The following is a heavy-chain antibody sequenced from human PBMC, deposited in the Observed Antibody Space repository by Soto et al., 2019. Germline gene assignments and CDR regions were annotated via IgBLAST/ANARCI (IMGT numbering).Heavy chain of an antibody. CDR2: VIPIFGTA. D-gene: IGHD2-2*01. J-gene: IGHJ6*02. V-gene: IGHV1-69*13. CDR1: GGTFSSYA. CDR3: ARDRRRGYCSSTSCYGGMDV. Sequence: SVKVSCKASGGTFSSYAISWVRQAPGQGLEWMGGVIPIFGTANYAQKFQGRVTITADESTSTAYMELSSLRSEDTAVYYCARDRRRGYCSSTSCYGGMDVWGQGTTVTVSS.